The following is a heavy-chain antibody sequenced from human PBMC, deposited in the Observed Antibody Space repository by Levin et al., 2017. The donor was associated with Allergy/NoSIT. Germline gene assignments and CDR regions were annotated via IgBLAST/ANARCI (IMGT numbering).Heavy chain of an antibody. J-gene: IGHJ6*02. D-gene: IGHD6-19*01. CDR2: IIPIFGTA. CDR1: GGTFSSYA. CDR3: ARVRAVAGDYYYYGMDV. Sequence: ASVKVSCKASGGTFSSYAISWVRQAPGQGLEWMGGIIPIFGTANYAQKFQGRVTITADKSTSTAYMELSSLRSEDTAVYYCARVRAVAGDYYYYGMDVWGQGTTVTVSS. V-gene: IGHV1-69*06.